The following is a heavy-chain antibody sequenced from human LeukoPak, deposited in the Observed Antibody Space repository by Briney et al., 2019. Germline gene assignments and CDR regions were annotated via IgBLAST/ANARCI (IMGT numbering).Heavy chain of an antibody. CDR2: ISAYNGNT. Sequence: ASVKVSCKASGYTFTSYGISWVRQAPGQGLEWMGWISAYNGNTNYAQKLQGRVAMTTDTSTSTAYMELRSLRSDDTAVYYCARDSPLHTAMYDWGQGTLVTVSS. D-gene: IGHD5-18*01. J-gene: IGHJ4*02. V-gene: IGHV1-18*01. CDR3: ARDSPLHTAMYD. CDR1: GYTFTSYG.